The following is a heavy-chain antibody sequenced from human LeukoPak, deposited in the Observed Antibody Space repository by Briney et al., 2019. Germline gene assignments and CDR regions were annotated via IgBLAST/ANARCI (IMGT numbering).Heavy chain of an antibody. Sequence: PGGSLRLSCAASDFSFITYAMSWVRQAPGKGLEWVSTISGGGDATYYADSVKGRFTISRDNSKNTLYLSSLRSDDTAVYYCAREFTGGHFDYWGQGTLVTVSS. D-gene: IGHD3-10*01. V-gene: IGHV3-23*01. CDR2: ISGGGDAT. CDR3: AREFTGGHFDY. J-gene: IGHJ4*02. CDR1: DFSFITYA.